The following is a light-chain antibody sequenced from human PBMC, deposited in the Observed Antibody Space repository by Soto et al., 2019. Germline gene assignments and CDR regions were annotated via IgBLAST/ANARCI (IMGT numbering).Light chain of an antibody. CDR2: DAS. CDR1: QSVSSY. CDR3: HQRSQWPLT. V-gene: IGKV3-11*01. J-gene: IGKJ4*01. Sequence: VLTQYPDTLAVSTGERTTRSCRASQSVSSYLAWYQQKAGQAPRLLIYDASTRATGIPAMFSGSGSGTDFTLTISSLEPEDFAVYYCHQRSQWPLTFGGGNKVDTK.